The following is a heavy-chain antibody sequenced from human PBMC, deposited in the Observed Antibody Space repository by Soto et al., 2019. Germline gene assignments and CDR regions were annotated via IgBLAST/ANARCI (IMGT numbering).Heavy chain of an antibody. D-gene: IGHD3-3*01. J-gene: IGHJ5*02. V-gene: IGHV4-31*03. Sequence: LSLTCTVSGGSISSGGYYWSWIRQHPGKGLEWIGYIYYSGSTYYNPSLKSRVTISVDTSKNQFSLKLSSVTAADTAVYYCARAGISLPRGFWSGYYGGINWFDPWGQGTLVTVSS. CDR1: GGSISSGGYY. CDR2: IYYSGST. CDR3: ARAGISLPRGFWSGYYGGINWFDP.